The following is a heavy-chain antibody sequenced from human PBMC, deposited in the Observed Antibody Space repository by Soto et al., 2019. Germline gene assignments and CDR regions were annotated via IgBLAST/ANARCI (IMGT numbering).Heavy chain of an antibody. CDR1: GGSISSYY. V-gene: IGHV4-59*01. D-gene: IGHD6-13*01. J-gene: IGHJ5*02. Sequence: SETLSLTCTVSGGSISSYYWSWIRQPPGKGLEWIGYIYYSGSTNYNPSLKSRVTISVDTSKNQFSLKLSSVTAADTAVYYCARDGTFKAAAGTSWFDPWGQGTLVTVSS. CDR2: IYYSGST. CDR3: ARDGTFKAAAGTSWFDP.